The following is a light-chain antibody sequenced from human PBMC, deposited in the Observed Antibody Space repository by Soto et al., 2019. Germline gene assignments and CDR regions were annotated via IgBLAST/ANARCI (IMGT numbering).Light chain of an antibody. CDR3: QQGFSSPYT. V-gene: IGKV1-39*01. CDR2: VAS. CDR1: QSISSY. Sequence: DIQMTQSPSSLSASVGDRVTITCRASQSISSYLNWYQQKPGKAPKLLMYVASSLHSGVPSRFSGDGSGTDFTLTISSLQPEDFATYYCQQGFSSPYTFGQGTKLEIK. J-gene: IGKJ2*01.